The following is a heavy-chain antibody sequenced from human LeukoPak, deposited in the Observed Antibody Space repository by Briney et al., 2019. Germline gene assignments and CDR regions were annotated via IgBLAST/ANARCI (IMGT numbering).Heavy chain of an antibody. CDR3: ARYYSGLDV. Sequence: SETLSLTCTVFGGSLSSYYWSWIRQPPGKGLEWIGYIYYSGSTNYNPSLKSRVTISVDTSNNQFSLRLSSVTAADTAVYYCARYYSGLDVWGQGTTVTVSS. V-gene: IGHV4-59*08. CDR2: IYYSGST. J-gene: IGHJ6*02. CDR1: GGSLSSYY.